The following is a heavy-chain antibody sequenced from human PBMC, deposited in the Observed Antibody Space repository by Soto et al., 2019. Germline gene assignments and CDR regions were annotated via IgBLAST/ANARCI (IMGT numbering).Heavy chain of an antibody. CDR1: GFTFSSYG. V-gene: IGHV3-33*01. J-gene: IGHJ4*02. CDR3: AREFERVGEVVDY. CDR2: IWYDGSNK. Sequence: GESLKISCAASGFTFSSYGMHWVRQAPGKGLEWVAVIWYDGSNKYYADSVKGRFTISRDNSKNTLYLQMNSLRAEDTAVYYCAREFERVGEVVDYWGQGTLVTVSS. D-gene: IGHD4-17*01.